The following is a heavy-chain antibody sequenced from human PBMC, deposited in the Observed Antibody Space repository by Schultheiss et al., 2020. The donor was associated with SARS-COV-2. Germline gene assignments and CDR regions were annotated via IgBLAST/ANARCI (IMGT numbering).Heavy chain of an antibody. Sequence: SETLSLTCAVSGGSLSGSYWTWIRQSPERGLEWIGEINHSGSTNYNPSLKSRVTISLDTSKNQFSLNLSPVTAADTADYYCARARYSSGWYSGFDYWGQGTLVTVSS. CDR1: GGSLSGSY. V-gene: IGHV4-34*01. CDR3: ARARYSSGWYSGFDY. CDR2: INHSGST. D-gene: IGHD6-19*01. J-gene: IGHJ4*02.